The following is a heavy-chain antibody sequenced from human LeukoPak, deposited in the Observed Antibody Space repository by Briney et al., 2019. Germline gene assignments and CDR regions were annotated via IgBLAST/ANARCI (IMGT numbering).Heavy chain of an antibody. CDR1: GYSVSESS. CDR3: ATRSERGDWLDP. Sequence: ASVKVSCKVSGYSVSESSMHWVRQAPGQGLEWMGGFDPDDGEIVYAQKFQGRLSMTEDTSTDTAYMELKRLTSDDTAVYYCATRSERGDWLDPWGQGTLVTVSS. CDR2: FDPDDGEI. J-gene: IGHJ5*02. V-gene: IGHV1-24*01. D-gene: IGHD5-24*01.